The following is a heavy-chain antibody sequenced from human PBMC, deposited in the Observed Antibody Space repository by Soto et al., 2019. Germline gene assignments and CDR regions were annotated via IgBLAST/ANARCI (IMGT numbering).Heavy chain of an antibody. CDR2: IYHSGST. Sequence: PSETLSLTCAVSGGSISSSNWWSWVRQPPGKGLEWIGEIYHSGSTNYNPSLKSRVTISVDTSKNQFSLKLSSVTAADTAVYYCATVWFGESQHWGQGTLVTVSS. CDR3: ATVWFGESQH. V-gene: IGHV4-4*02. D-gene: IGHD3-10*01. J-gene: IGHJ1*01. CDR1: GGSISSSNW.